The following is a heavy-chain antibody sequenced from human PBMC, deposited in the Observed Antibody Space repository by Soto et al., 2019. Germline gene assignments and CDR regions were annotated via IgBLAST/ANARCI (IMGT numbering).Heavy chain of an antibody. D-gene: IGHD1-26*01. CDR2: IDTSDSYT. V-gene: IGHV5-10-1*01. CDR3: SSTDRVGATGLNV. J-gene: IGHJ6*02. Sequence: LGEALKISCEGSGYSYTSYWISWVRQMPGKGLERMGRIDTSDSYTNYSPSFQGHVTISAVMSISTAFLQWSSLKASVIALFYCSSTDRVGATGLNVWGQGTTVPVSS. CDR1: GYSYTSYW.